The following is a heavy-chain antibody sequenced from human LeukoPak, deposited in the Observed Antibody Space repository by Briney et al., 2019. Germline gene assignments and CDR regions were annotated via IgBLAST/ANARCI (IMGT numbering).Heavy chain of an antibody. CDR2: ISYDGSNK. J-gene: IGHJ6*02. CDR1: GFTFSSYA. CDR3: ARYYDFWSGLNGMDV. V-gene: IGHV3-30-3*01. D-gene: IGHD3-3*01. Sequence: GRSLRLSCAASGFTFSSYAMHWGRQAPGKGLEWVAVISYDGSNKYYADSVKGRFTISRDNSKNTLYLQMNSLRAEDTAVYYCARYYDFWSGLNGMDVWGQGTTVTVSS.